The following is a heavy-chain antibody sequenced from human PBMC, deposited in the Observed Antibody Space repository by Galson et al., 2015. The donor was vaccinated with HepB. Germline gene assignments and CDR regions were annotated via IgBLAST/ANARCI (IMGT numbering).Heavy chain of an antibody. D-gene: IGHD3-22*01. CDR2: INTNTGNP. V-gene: IGHV7-4-1*02. Sequence: SVKVSCKASGYTFISYTMNWVRQAPGQGLEWMGWINTNTGNPTYAQGFTGRFVFSLDTSVTTAYLQISSLKAEDTAIYYCARGRYYDQQDYWGQGTLVTVSS. CDR3: ARGRYYDQQDY. CDR1: GYTFISYT. J-gene: IGHJ4*02.